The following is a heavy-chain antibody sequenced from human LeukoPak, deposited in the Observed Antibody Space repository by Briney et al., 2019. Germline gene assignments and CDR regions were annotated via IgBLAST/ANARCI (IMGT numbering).Heavy chain of an antibody. CDR1: GYTFTGYY. J-gene: IGHJ5*02. CDR2: INPDSGGT. D-gene: IGHD2-15*01. V-gene: IGHV1-2*02. Sequence: ASVKVSCKASGYTFTGYYMHWVRQAPGQGLEWMGWINPDSGGTNYAQKFQGRVTMTRDTSISTAYMELSRLRSDDTAVYYCARWGIVVVVAATDAGGFDPWGQGTLVTVSS. CDR3: ARWGIVVVVAATDAGGFDP.